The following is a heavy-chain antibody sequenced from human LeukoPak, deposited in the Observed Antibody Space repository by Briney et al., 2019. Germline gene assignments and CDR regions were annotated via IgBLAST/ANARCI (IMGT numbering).Heavy chain of an antibody. V-gene: IGHV4-39*07. CDR3: ARGSTYWYFDL. CDR2: IHYRGTT. J-gene: IGHJ2*01. CDR1: GGFISGSSYN. Sequence: SETLSLTCSVSGGFISGSSYNWGWIRQPPEKGLEWIGSIHYRGTTFYNPSLKRRITISVDTSNNQFSLKLNSVTAADTAVYYCARGSTYWYFDLWGRGTLVTVSS.